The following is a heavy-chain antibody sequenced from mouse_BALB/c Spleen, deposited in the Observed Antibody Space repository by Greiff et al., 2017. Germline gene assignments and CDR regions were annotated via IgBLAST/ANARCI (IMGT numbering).Heavy chain of an antibody. CDR1: GYAFSSSW. J-gene: IGHJ2*01. CDR3: ARGYDGDY. D-gene: IGHD2-14*01. Sequence: QVQLQQSGPELVKPGASVKISCKASGYAFSSSWMNWVKQRPGQGLEWIGRIYPGDGDTNYNGKFKGKATLTADKSSSTAYMQLSSLTSVDSAVYFCARGYDGDYWGQGTTLTVSS. V-gene: IGHV1-82*01. CDR2: IYPGDGDT.